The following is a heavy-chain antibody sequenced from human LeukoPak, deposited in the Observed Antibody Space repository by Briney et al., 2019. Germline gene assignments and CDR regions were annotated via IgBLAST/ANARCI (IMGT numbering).Heavy chain of an antibody. CDR1: GGSINNNKW. D-gene: IGHD2-2*01. V-gene: IGHV4/OR15-8*01. CDR2: IYHSGST. CDR3: ARGYCSSTSCYPPGRYYFDY. Sequence: DPSETLSLTCVVSGGSINNNKWWSWIRQPPGKGLEWIGYIYHSGSTYYNPSLKSRVTISVDRSKNQFSLKLSSVTAADTAVYYCARGYCSSTSCYPPGRYYFDYWGQGTLVTVSS. J-gene: IGHJ4*02.